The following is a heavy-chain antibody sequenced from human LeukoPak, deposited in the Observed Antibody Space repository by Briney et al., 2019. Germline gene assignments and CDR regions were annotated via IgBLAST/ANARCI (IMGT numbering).Heavy chain of an antibody. D-gene: IGHD1/OR15-1a*01. CDR1: GGSISSSSYY. Sequence: SETLSLTCTVSGGSISSSSYYWGWIRQPPGKGLEWIGSIYYSGSTYYNPSLKRRVTISVDTSKNQFSLQLSSVTAADTAVYYCARLGTGTNCFDYWGQGTLVTVSS. CDR2: IYYSGST. CDR3: ARLGTGTNCFDY. J-gene: IGHJ4*02. V-gene: IGHV4-39*01.